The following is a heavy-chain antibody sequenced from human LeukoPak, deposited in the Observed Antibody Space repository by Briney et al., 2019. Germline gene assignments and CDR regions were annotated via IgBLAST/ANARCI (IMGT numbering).Heavy chain of an antibody. D-gene: IGHD3-3*01. CDR2: INHNGNVN. CDR1: GFTFSSYW. J-gene: IGHJ4*02. V-gene: IGHV3-7*03. Sequence: GGSLRLSCAASGFTFSSYWMNWARQAPGKGLEWVASINHNGNVNYYVDSVKGRFTISRDNAKNSLYLQMSNLRAEDTAVYFCARTRILEWLLDYWGQGTLVTVSS. CDR3: ARTRILEWLLDY.